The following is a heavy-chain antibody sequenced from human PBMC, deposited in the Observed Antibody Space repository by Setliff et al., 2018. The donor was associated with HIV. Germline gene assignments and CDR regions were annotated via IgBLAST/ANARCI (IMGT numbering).Heavy chain of an antibody. D-gene: IGHD3-22*01. Sequence: LRLSCAASGFTFTSYWMIWVRQAPGKGLEWVANINQDGSEKNYADSVKGRFTISRDNSKNLLYLQMNSLRAEDTAVYYCAKIQNPQGYYYDSSGYYPHPGSPDYWGQGTLVTVSS. CDR1: GFTFTSYW. J-gene: IGHJ4*02. V-gene: IGHV3-7*01. CDR3: AKIQNPQGYYYDSSGYYPHPGSPDY. CDR2: INQDGSEK.